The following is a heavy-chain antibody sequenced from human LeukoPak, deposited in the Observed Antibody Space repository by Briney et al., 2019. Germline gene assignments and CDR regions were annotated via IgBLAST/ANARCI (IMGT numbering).Heavy chain of an antibody. CDR2: IYYVGNT. V-gene: IGHV4-39*07. CDR1: GGSISSSSYY. CDR3: ARFSLKWELATTGVDY. D-gene: IGHD1-26*01. J-gene: IGHJ4*02. Sequence: PSETLSLTCTVSGGSISSSSYYWGWIRQPPGKGLEWIGSIYYVGNTYYNPSLKSRVTISVDTSKNQFSLKMTSVTAADTAVYYCARFSLKWELATTGVDYWGQGTLVTVSS.